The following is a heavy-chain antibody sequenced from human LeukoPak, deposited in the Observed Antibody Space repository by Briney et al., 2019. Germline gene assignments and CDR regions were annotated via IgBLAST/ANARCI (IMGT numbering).Heavy chain of an antibody. CDR2: IDPSDSYT. J-gene: IGHJ4*02. V-gene: IGHV5-10-1*01. CDR3: ARQDF. CDR1: GYSFTTYW. Sequence: GESLRISCKFFGYSFTTYWISWGRQMPGKGLEWMGRIDPSDSYTDYAPSFQGHVTISADRSLSTAYLQWYSLKASDTAMYYCARQDFWGQGTLVTVSS.